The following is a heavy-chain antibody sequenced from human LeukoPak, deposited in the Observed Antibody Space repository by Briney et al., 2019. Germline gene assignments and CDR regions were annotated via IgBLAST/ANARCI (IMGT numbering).Heavy chain of an antibody. CDR1: GGSISSSSHY. CDR3: ARLSPIWWFY. Sequence: SETLSLTCTVSGGSISSSSHYWGWIRQPPGKGLEWIGSIYYDGRNYYNPSLKSRVTISADTSKNPFSLKLSSVTAADTAVYYCARLSPIWWFYWGQGTLVTVSS. CDR2: IYYDGRN. J-gene: IGHJ4*02. V-gene: IGHV4-39*01. D-gene: IGHD2-21*01.